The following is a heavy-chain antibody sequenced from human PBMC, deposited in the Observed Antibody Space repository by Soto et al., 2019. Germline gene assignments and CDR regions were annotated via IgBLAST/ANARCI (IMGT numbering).Heavy chain of an antibody. D-gene: IGHD5-12*01. CDR3: ARANSGNYYDY. CDR1: GFTFSSYA. Sequence: QVQLVESGGGVVQTGRSLRLSCAASGFTFSSYAMHWVRQAPGKGLEWVAVISYDGSNKYYADSVKGRFTISRDNSKNTLYLQMNSLRTEDTAVFYCARANSGNYYDYWGQGTLVTVSS. CDR2: ISYDGSNK. J-gene: IGHJ4*02. V-gene: IGHV3-30-3*01.